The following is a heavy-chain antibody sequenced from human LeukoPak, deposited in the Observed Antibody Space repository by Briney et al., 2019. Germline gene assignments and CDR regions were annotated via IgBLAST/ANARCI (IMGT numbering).Heavy chain of an antibody. V-gene: IGHV3-23*01. CDR2: ITRSDDRT. CDR3: AKGPHVGSGYHPDY. CDR1: GFTFRNSA. D-gene: IGHD3-22*01. J-gene: IGHJ4*02. Sequence: PGGSLSLSCAASGFTFRNSAMTWVRPAPGKGLDWVTTITRSDDRTYYADSLKGRFTHSRDYSRNTLHFQMNSLRVEDTAMYYCAKGPHVGSGYHPDYWGQGTLVTVSS.